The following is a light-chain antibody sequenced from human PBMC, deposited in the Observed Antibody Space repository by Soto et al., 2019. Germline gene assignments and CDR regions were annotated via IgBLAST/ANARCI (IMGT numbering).Light chain of an antibody. Sequence: QSALTQPASVSGSPGQSITICCTGTSSDVGGYNYVSWYQQHPDKAPKLMIYEVSNRPSGVSNRFSGSKSGNTASLTISGLQAEDEADYYCTSYTTSSTHWVFGGGTKVTVL. CDR2: EVS. CDR1: SSDVGGYNY. J-gene: IGLJ3*02. CDR3: TSYTTSSTHWV. V-gene: IGLV2-14*01.